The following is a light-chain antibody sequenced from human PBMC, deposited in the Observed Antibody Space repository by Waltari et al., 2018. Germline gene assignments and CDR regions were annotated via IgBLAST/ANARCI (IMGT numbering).Light chain of an antibody. CDR3: AAWDDSLNGVV. J-gene: IGLJ2*01. CDR2: SNN. V-gene: IGLV1-44*01. CDR1: SSNSGGMI. Sequence: SFLAHPHSASGTHRLWVTISCSGSSSNSGGMILTRYQQLPSTAPKLLIYSNNQRPSGVPDRFSGSKSGTSASLAISGLQSEDEADYYCAAWDDSLNGVVFGGGTKLTVL.